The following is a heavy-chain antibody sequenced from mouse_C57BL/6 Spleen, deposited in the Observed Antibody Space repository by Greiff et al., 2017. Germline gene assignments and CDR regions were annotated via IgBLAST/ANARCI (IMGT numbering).Heavy chain of an antibody. CDR1: GYTFTSYW. V-gene: IGHV1-50*01. Sequence: QVHVMQPGAELVKPGASVKLSCKASGYTFTSYWMQWVKQRPGQGLEWIGEIDPSDSYTNYNQTFKGKATLTVDTSSSTAYMQLSSLTSEDSAVYYCARGGIDAYWGQGTLVTVSA. CDR3: ARGGIDAY. J-gene: IGHJ3*01. CDR2: IDPSDSYT.